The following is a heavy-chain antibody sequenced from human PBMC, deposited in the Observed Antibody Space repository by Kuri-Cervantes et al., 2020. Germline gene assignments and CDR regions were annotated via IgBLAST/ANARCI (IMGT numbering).Heavy chain of an antibody. CDR1: GGSIDSGDYY. J-gene: IGHJ4*02. D-gene: IGHD4-17*01. Sequence: LRLSCTVSGGSIDSGDYYWSWIRQTPGKGLEWIGYVYSSGSPYYNPSLKSRVTISLGTSKNQFSLKLSSVTAADTAVYYCARYAVTTNNFDYWGQGTLVTVSS. CDR2: VYSSGSP. CDR3: ARYAVTTNNFDY. V-gene: IGHV4-30-4*08.